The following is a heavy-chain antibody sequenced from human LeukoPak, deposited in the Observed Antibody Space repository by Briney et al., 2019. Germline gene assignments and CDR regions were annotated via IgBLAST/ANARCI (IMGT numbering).Heavy chain of an antibody. CDR2: IRQDGGEQ. V-gene: IGHV3-7*01. CDR3: ARVAYCGGDCYSTPFDY. J-gene: IGHJ4*02. Sequence: GGSLRLSCEASGFTFSNDWMGWVRQAPGKGLEWVANIRQDGGEQYYMDSVKGRFTISRDNGKNSAYLQMNSLRAEDTAVYYCARVAYCGGDCYSTPFDYWGQGTLVTVSS. D-gene: IGHD2-21*02. CDR1: GFTFSNDW.